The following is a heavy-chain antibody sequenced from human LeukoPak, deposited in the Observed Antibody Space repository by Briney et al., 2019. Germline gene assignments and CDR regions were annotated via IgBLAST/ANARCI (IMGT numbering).Heavy chain of an antibody. CDR3: ARDVVYYYDSSVRGGLDY. V-gene: IGHV1-58*01. CDR2: IVVGSGNT. D-gene: IGHD3-22*01. Sequence: GASVKVSCKASGFTFTSSAVQWVRQARGQRLEWIGWIVVGSGNTNYAQKFQERVTITRDMSTSTAYMELSSLRSEDTAVYYCARDVVYYYDSSVRGGLDYWGQGTLVTVSS. J-gene: IGHJ4*02. CDR1: GFTFTSSA.